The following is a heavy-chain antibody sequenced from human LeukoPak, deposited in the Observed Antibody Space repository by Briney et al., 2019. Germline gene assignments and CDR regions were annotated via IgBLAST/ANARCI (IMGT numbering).Heavy chain of an antibody. CDR1: GGTFSSYA. D-gene: IGHD3-10*01. CDR3: ARLKRFGELSDSDY. J-gene: IGHJ4*02. V-gene: IGHV1-69*06. CDR2: IIPIFGTA. Sequence: ASVKVSCKASGGTFSSYAISWVRQAPGQGLEWMGGIIPIFGTANYAQKFQGRVTITADKSTSTAYMELSSLRSEDTAVYYCARLKRFGELSDSDYWGQGTLVTVSS.